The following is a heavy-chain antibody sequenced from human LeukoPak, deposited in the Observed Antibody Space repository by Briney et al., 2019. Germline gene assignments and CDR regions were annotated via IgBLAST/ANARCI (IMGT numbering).Heavy chain of an antibody. J-gene: IGHJ4*02. CDR2: INHSGST. V-gene: IGHV4-34*01. CDR1: GGSFSGYY. D-gene: IGHD6-19*01. CDR3: ARRSSGWYLFDY. Sequence: SETLSLTCAVYGGSFSGYYWSWIRQPPGKGLEWIGEINHSGSTNYNPSLKSRVTISVDTSKNQFSLKLSSVTAADTAVYYCARRSSGWYLFDYWGQGTLVTVSS.